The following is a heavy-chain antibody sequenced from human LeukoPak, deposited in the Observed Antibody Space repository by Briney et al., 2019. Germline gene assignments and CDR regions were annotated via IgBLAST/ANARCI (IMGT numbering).Heavy chain of an antibody. CDR2: IPGSGSRI. Sequence: GGSLRLSCAASTSMFSSYAMTWVRQAPGKGLQWISTIPGSGSRIYYADSVKGRFTLSRDNSKNTLHLQMNSLGAEDTAVYYCAGGEGAAGIYDAFDFWGQGTLVTVSS. D-gene: IGHD6-13*01. V-gene: IGHV3-23*01. CDR3: AGGEGAAGIYDAFDF. J-gene: IGHJ3*01. CDR1: TSMFSSYA.